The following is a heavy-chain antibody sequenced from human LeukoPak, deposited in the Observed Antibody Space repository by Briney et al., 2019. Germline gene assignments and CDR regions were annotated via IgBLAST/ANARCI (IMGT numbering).Heavy chain of an antibody. CDR3: ARANRPFHTSGWYKDY. V-gene: IGHV3-30-3*01. J-gene: IGHJ4*02. D-gene: IGHD6-19*01. Sequence: SLTVSCAASGFTFSSYAMHWVRQAPGKGLEWVALISYDGSGQYYTESVKGRFTISRDNSKNTLYLQVNSLRVEDTAVYYCARANRPFHTSGWYKDYWGQGTLDPVSS. CDR1: GFTFSSYA. CDR2: ISYDGSGQ.